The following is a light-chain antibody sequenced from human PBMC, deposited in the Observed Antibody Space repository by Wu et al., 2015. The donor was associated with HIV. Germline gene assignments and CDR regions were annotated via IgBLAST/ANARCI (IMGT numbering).Light chain of an antibody. CDR2: GAS. V-gene: IGKV1-39*01. CDR3: QQSYSTPPIT. Sequence: DRVTITCRASQSISSLLAWYQQKPGKAPELLIYGASSLQSGVSSRFSGSGSGTDFTLTISSLQPEDFATYYCQQSYSTPPITFGQGTRLEIK. CDR1: QSISSL. J-gene: IGKJ5*01.